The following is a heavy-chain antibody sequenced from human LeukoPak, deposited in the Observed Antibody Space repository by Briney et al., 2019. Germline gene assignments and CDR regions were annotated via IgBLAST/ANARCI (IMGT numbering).Heavy chain of an antibody. D-gene: IGHD3-22*01. J-gene: IGHJ4*02. CDR2: IKHDGSEK. CDR1: GFTFSRHW. CDR3: ATPLDYCDTSDSHQGGD. Sequence: PGGSLRLSCAASGFTFSRHWMTWVRQAPGKGLEWVANIKHDGSEKNYVDSVKGRFTISRDNAKNSLYLQMNSLRAEDTAVYYCATPLDYCDTSDSHQGGDWGQGTLVTVSS. V-gene: IGHV3-7*03.